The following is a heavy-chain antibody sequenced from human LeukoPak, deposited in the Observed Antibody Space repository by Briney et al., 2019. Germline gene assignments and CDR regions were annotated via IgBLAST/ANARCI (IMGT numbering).Heavy chain of an antibody. J-gene: IGHJ4*02. V-gene: IGHV3-74*01. CDR1: GFIFSDYW. Sequence: PGGSLSLSCAASGFIFSDYWMHWVRQGPGKGLVWVSRIKSDGSSTSYAESVKGRFTISRDNANNSLHLQMSSLRADDTAVYYCARENWQESSLWYASFDHWGQGALVTVSS. CDR3: ARENWQESSLWYASFDH. D-gene: IGHD6-13*01. CDR2: IKSDGSST.